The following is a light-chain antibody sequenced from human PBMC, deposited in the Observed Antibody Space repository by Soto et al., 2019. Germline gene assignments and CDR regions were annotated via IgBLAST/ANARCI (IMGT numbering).Light chain of an antibody. CDR3: SSYTSSSHP. Sequence: QTVVTQEPSFSVSPGGTVTLTCGLSSDSVSASHFPSWYQQTPGQAPRTLIYNTNTRSSGVPDRFSGSKSGNTASLTISGLQAEDEADYYCSSYTSSSHPFGTGTKLTVL. V-gene: IGLV8-61*01. CDR2: NTN. CDR1: SDSVSASHF. J-gene: IGLJ1*01.